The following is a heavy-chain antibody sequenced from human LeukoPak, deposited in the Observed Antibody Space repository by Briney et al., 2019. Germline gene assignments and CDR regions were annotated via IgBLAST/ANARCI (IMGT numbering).Heavy chain of an antibody. CDR2: IYSGGST. D-gene: IGHD3-22*01. J-gene: IGHJ4*02. CDR3: ASSYDSSGYYPDY. Sequence: GVLRLSCAASGFTVISNYMSWVRQAPGKGLEWVSVIYSGGSTYYADSVKGRFTISRDNSKNTLYLQMNSLRAEDTAVYYCASSYDSSGYYPDYWGQGTLVTVSS. CDR1: GFTVISNY. V-gene: IGHV3-53*01.